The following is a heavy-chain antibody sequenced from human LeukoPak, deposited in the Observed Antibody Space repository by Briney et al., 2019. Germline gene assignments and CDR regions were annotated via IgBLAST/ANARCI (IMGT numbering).Heavy chain of an antibody. CDR3: AKDLRALSLLWFGELLYPDY. V-gene: IGHV3-30*02. CDR1: GFTFSSYG. CDR2: IRYDGSNK. Sequence: PGGSLRLSCAASGFTFSSYGMHWVRQAPGKGLEWVAFIRYDGSNKYYADSVKGRFTISRDNSKNTLYLQMNSLRAEDTAVYYCAKDLRALSLLWFGELLYPDYWGQGTLVTVSS. J-gene: IGHJ4*02. D-gene: IGHD3-10*01.